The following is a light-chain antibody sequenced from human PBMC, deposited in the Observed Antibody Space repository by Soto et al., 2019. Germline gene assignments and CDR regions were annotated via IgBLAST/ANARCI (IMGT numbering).Light chain of an antibody. CDR1: SGHSNYA. CDR2: LKSDGSH. J-gene: IGLJ2*01. CDR3: QTWGTGIRV. Sequence: QPVLTQSPSASASLGASVKVTCTLSSGHSNYAIAWHQQQPEKGPRYLMKLKSDGSHIKGDGVPDRFSGSSSGAERYLTISSLQSEDEADYYCQTWGTGIRVFGGGTKLTVL. V-gene: IGLV4-69*01.